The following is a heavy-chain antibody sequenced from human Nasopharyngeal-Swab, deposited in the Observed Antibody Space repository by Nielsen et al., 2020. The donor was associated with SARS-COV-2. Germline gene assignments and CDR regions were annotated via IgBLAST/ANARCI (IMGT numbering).Heavy chain of an antibody. CDR2: IDPSDSYS. V-gene: IGHV5-10-1*01. CDR3: ARRSFYYGSGTVRGMDV. D-gene: IGHD3-10*01. Sequence: GGSLRLSCKGSGYSFSSYWISWVRQMPGKGLEWMGIIDPSDSYSNYSPSFQGHVTISVDKSLSTAFLQWSSLKASDIAVYYCARRSFYYGSGTVRGMDVWGQGTTVTVSS. CDR1: GYSFSSYW. J-gene: IGHJ6*02.